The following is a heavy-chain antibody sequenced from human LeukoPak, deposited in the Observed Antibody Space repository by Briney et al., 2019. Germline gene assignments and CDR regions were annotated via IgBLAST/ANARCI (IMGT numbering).Heavy chain of an antibody. CDR2: IIPISDTV. Sequence: GASVKVSCKASGGAFSTFAISWVRQAPGQGLEWMGGIIPISDTVNYAQKFQGRVTITADESASTAYMELSSLRSEDTAVYYCARDQDCSGGTCYSPNFDDWGQGTQVTVSS. D-gene: IGHD2-15*01. CDR1: GGAFSTFA. CDR3: ARDQDCSGGTCYSPNFDD. J-gene: IGHJ4*02. V-gene: IGHV1-69*13.